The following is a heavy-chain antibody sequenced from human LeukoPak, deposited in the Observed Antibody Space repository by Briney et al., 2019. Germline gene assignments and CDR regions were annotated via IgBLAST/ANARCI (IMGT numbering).Heavy chain of an antibody. D-gene: IGHD3-3*01. Sequence: GGSLRLSCAASGFTLSSYAMTWVRQAPGKGLEWVSTISGNGDNTYYADSVKGRFTISRDNSKNTLYLQMNSLRVEDTAVYYCANIIWSGSYEDSWGQGTLVTVSS. CDR3: ANIIWSGSYEDS. CDR1: GFTLSSYA. J-gene: IGHJ4*02. CDR2: ISGNGDNT. V-gene: IGHV3-23*01.